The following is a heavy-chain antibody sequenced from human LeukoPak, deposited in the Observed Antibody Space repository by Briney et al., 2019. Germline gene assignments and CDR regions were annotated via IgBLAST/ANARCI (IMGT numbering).Heavy chain of an antibody. J-gene: IGHJ4*02. CDR2: IIPIFGTA. CDR3: ARYYYGSGSFFDY. CDR1: GGTFSSYA. V-gene: IGHV1-69*06. D-gene: IGHD3-10*01. Sequence: ASVKVSCKASGGTFSSYAISWVRQAPGQGLEWMGGIIPIFGTANYAQKFQGRVTITADKSTSTAYMELSGLRSEDTAVYYCARYYYGSGSFFDYWGQGTLVTVSS.